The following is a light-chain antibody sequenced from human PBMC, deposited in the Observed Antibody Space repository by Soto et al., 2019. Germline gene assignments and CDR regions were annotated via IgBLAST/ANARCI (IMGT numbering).Light chain of an antibody. J-gene: IGKJ3*01. V-gene: IGKV1-5*01. Sequence: DIQMTQSPSTLSASVGARVTITCRASQSVNTWLAWYQQKPGKAPVLLIYDASSLKSGVPSRFSGSGSGTGFTLTITSLQPDDFAIYYCQHYHGYPFTFGPGTKVDI. CDR2: DAS. CDR3: QHYHGYPFT. CDR1: QSVNTW.